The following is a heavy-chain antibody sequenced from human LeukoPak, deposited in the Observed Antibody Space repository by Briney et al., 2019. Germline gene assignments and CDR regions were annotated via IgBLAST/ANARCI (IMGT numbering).Heavy chain of an antibody. CDR1: GFNFGDFA. Sequence: GRSLGLSCTVSGFNFGDFAMSWVRQAPGKGLEWLGFIRSTIYGGTTDYAASVKGRFTISRDDSKSIAYLQMNSLKTEDTAMYYCTRDYPASFDVWGQGTLVTVSS. CDR3: TRDYPASFDV. V-gene: IGHV3-49*04. CDR2: IRSTIYGGTT. J-gene: IGHJ3*01.